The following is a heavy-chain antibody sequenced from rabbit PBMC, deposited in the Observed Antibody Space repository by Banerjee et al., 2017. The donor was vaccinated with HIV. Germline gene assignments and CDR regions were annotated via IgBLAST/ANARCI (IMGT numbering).Heavy chain of an antibody. CDR1: GFTLSSYY. CDR2: IYISSGRT. Sequence: QEQLEESGGDLVQPEGSLTVTCKASGFTLSSYYMCWVRQAPGKGLELIACIYISSGRTRYASWAKGRFTISKASWTTVTLQMTSLTAADTATYFCARDLAGVIGWNFNLWGQGTLVTVS. V-gene: IGHV1S45*01. CDR3: ARDLAGVIGWNFNL. D-gene: IGHD4-1*01. J-gene: IGHJ4*01.